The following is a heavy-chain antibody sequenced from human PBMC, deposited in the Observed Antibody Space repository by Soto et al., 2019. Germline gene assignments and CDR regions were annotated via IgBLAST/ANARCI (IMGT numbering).Heavy chain of an antibody. D-gene: IGHD6-13*01. CDR1: GYSFTSYW. V-gene: IGHV5-51*01. CDR2: IYPGDSDT. Sequence: GESLKISCKGSGYSFTSYWIGWVRQMPGKGLEWMGIIYPGDSDTRYSPSFQGQVTISAGKSISTAYLQWSSLKASDTAMYYCARQGYSSSWYIGSHYYYGMDVWGQGTTVTVSS. J-gene: IGHJ6*02. CDR3: ARQGYSSSWYIGSHYYYGMDV.